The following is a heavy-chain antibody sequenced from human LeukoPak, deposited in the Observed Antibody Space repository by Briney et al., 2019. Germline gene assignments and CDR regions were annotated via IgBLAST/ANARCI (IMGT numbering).Heavy chain of an antibody. D-gene: IGHD2-15*01. CDR3: ARTRGCSGGSCYSRRFDY. Sequence: RTSETLSLTCAVYGGSFSGYYWSWIRQPPGKGLEWIGEINHSGSTNYNPSLKSRVTIPVDTSKNQFSLKLSSVTAADTAVYYCARTRGCSGGSCYSRRFDYWGQGTLVTVSS. V-gene: IGHV4-34*01. CDR2: INHSGST. CDR1: GGSFSGYY. J-gene: IGHJ4*02.